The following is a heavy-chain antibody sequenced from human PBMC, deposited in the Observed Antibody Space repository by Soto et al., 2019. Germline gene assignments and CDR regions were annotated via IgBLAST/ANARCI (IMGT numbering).Heavy chain of an antibody. J-gene: IGHJ4*02. D-gene: IGHD3-16*01. CDR1: GYTFTNYY. V-gene: IGHV1-46*01. CDR2: IHPGGGGT. Sequence: QVQLVQSGAEVKKPGASVKVSCKASGYTFTNYYIHWVRQAPGQGLEWMGMIHPGGGGTRYAQKFQGRGTMTRDTSASTVYMEVSSLRSEDTAVYYCARGHGAYFDSWGQGALVTVSS. CDR3: ARGHGAYFDS.